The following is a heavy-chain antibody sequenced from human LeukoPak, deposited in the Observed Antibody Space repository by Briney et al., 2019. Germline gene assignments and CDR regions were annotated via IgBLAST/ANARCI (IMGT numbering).Heavy chain of an antibody. J-gene: IGHJ3*02. Sequence: GESLRISCKGSGYSFTSYWISWVRQMPGKGLEWMGRIDPSDSYTNYSPSFQGHVTISADKSISTAYLQWSSLKASDTAMYYCARSPSVVVAATIDVFDIWGQGTMVTVSS. D-gene: IGHD2-15*01. CDR2: IDPSDSYT. CDR1: GYSFTSYW. V-gene: IGHV5-10-1*01. CDR3: ARSPSVVVAATIDVFDI.